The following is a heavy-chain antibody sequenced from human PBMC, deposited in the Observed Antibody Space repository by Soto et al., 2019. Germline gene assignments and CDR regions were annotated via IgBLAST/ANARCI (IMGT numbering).Heavy chain of an antibody. CDR2: INPKNGDT. V-gene: IGHV1-2*04. CDR1: GYSFTGYY. Sequence: QVQLVQSGAEVKEPGASVKVSCKASGYSFTGYYIHWVRQAPGPGLEWMGWINPKNGDTTYAQKFQGLVTMTGDTSISTVYMELSRLSSDDTAVYYCARRGGYYDYWGQGTLVTVSS. D-gene: IGHD3-16*01. CDR3: ARRGGYYDY. J-gene: IGHJ4*02.